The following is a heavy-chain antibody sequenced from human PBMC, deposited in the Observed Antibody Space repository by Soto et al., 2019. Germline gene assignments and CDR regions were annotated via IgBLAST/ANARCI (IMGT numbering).Heavy chain of an antibody. J-gene: IGHJ3*02. CDR2: IYSGGST. Sequence: EVQLVETGGGLIQPGGSLRLSCAASGFTVSSNYMSWVRQAPGKGLEWVSVIYSGGSTYYADSVKGRFTISRDNSKNTLYLQMNSLRAEDTAVYYCASSPPVHYDYVWGSYRPDAFDIWGQGTMVTVSS. CDR1: GFTVSSNY. V-gene: IGHV3-53*02. CDR3: ASSPPVHYDYVWGSYRPDAFDI. D-gene: IGHD3-16*02.